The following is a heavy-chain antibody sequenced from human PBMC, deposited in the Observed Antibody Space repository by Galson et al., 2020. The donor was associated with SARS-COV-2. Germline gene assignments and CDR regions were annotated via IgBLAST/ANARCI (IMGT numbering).Heavy chain of an antibody. CDR3: ARPSAMGGLDV. J-gene: IGHJ6*02. V-gene: IGHV4-39*01. CDR1: GGSTSGSGYF. Sequence: SETLSLTCSVSGGSTSGSGYFWAWIRQPPGKGLEWIGTIYYSRNTYYNPSLKSRATISVDTSKSQFSLKLNSVTATDTAVYYCARPSAMGGLDVWSQGTTVTVSS. CDR2: IYYSRNT. D-gene: IGHD5-18*01.